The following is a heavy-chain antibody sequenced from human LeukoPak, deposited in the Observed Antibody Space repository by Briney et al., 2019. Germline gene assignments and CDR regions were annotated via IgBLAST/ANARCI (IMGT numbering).Heavy chain of an antibody. V-gene: IGHV3-23*01. CDR1: GFTFGSNT. D-gene: IGHD2-15*01. J-gene: IGHJ4*02. Sequence: GGSLRFSGAASGFTFGSNTMSWVRQAPGKGLKWVSGISGSGGGTYYADSVKGRFTISRDNSKNTLHLQMNSLRAEDTAVYYCAKGRLAGYLDYWGQGTLVTVSS. CDR2: ISGSGGGT. CDR3: AKGRLAGYLDY.